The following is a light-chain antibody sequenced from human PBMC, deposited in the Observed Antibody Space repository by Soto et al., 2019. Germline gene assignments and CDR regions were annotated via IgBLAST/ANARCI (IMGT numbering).Light chain of an antibody. CDR3: SSYAGSDSLV. V-gene: IGLV2-8*01. CDR1: SSDVGGYDS. CDR2: EVS. Sequence: QSALTQPPSASGSPGQSVTISCTGTSSDVGGYDSVSWFQQHPDKAPKLMIYEVSKRPSGVPDRFSGSKSGNTASLTVSGLQAEDEADDYCSSYAGSDSLVFGGGTKVTVL. J-gene: IGLJ2*01.